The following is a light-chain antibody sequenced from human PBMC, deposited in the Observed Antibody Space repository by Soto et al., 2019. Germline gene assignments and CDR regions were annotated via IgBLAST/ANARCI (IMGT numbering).Light chain of an antibody. J-gene: IGKJ1*01. CDR3: QQYNKWRT. Sequence: EIVMTQSPATLSVSPGERATLSCRASESVSSKLAWYQQKPGQAPRLLIYGASTRATGIPARISGSGSGTEFTLTITSLQSEDFAVYYCQQYNKWRTFGQGTKV. CDR2: GAS. V-gene: IGKV3-15*01. CDR1: ESVSSK.